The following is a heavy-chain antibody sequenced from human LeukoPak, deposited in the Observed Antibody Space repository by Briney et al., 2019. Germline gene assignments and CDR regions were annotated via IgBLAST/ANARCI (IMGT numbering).Heavy chain of an antibody. CDR1: GYSITSGHH. D-gene: IGHD6-19*01. CDR2: IYHSGST. J-gene: IGHJ4*02. V-gene: IGHV4-38-2*01. CDR3: ARFPYGGWRPTDS. Sequence: PSETLSLTCAVSGYSITSGHHSGLIRQPPGKGLEWIGNIYHSGSTYYNPSLKSRVTISVDTSRNQFALKVSSVTAADTAVYYWARFPYGGWRPTDSWGQGTLVTVSS.